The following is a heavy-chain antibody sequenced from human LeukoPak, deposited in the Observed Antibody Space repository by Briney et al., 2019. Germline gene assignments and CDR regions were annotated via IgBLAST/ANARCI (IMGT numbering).Heavy chain of an antibody. CDR3: ARERYSSGWYTHFDY. CDR1: GGSISSTSYY. CDR2: IYTSGST. V-gene: IGHV4-61*02. Sequence: RPSETLSLTCTVSGGSISSTSYYWSWIRQPAGKGLEWIGRIYTSGSTNYNPSLKSRVTISVDTSKNQFSLRLSSVTAADTAVYYCARERYSSGWYTHFDYWGQGTLVTVSS. D-gene: IGHD6-19*01. J-gene: IGHJ4*02.